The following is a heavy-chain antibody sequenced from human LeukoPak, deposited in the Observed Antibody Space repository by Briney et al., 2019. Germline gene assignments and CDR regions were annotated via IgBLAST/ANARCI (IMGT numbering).Heavy chain of an antibody. Sequence: GGSLRLSCAASGVTFSTYWMSWVRQAPGKGLEWVANIKKDGSEKYYVDSVKGRFTVSRDNAENSLYLQMNSLRAEDTAVYFCATGGSTGGRLVYWGQGTLVTVSS. CDR2: IKKDGSEK. J-gene: IGHJ4*02. D-gene: IGHD2-8*02. CDR3: ATGGSTGGRLVY. V-gene: IGHV3-7*01. CDR1: GVTFSTYW.